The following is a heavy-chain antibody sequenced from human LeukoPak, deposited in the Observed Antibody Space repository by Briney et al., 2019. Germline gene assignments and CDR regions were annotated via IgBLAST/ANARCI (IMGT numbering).Heavy chain of an antibody. CDR2: ISSGSAM. CDR3: ARDVGYRYAQMFFDI. D-gene: IGHD5-18*01. J-gene: IGHJ3*02. CDR1: GFTFSDYY. Sequence: GGSLRLSCAASGFTFSDYYMSWIRQSPGKGLEWISYISSGSAMYYADSVKGRFTISRDNAKNSLYLQMSSLRAEDTAMYYCARDVGYRYAQMFFDIWGQGTMATVSS. V-gene: IGHV3-11*01.